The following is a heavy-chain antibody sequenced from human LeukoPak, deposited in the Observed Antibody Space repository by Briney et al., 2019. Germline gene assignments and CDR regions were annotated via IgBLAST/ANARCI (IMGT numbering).Heavy chain of an antibody. D-gene: IGHD2-15*01. V-gene: IGHV1-69*13. CDR1: GGTFSSYA. CDR2: IIPIFGTA. J-gene: IGHJ5*02. Sequence: ASVKVSCKASGGTFSSYAISWVRQAPGQGLEWMGGIIPIFGTANYAQKFQGRVTITADESTSTAYMELSSLRSEDTAVYYCARETSVVVAPEYNWFDPWGQGTLVTVSS. CDR3: ARETSVVVAPEYNWFDP.